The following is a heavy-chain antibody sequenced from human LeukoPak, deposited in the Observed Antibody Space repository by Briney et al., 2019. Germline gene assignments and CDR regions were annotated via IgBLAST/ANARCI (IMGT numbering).Heavy chain of an antibody. V-gene: IGHV4-59*01. CDR2: YYYTGST. D-gene: IGHD2-15*01. Sequence: AETLSLTCTLSGGSISSYFWSWIRQPPGKGLEWIGYYYYTGSTNYNPSLKSRVTISVDTSKNQFSLRLSSVTAADTAVYYCAREVGRLSDAFDIWGQGTMVTVSS. CDR3: AREVGRLSDAFDI. CDR1: GGSISSYF. J-gene: IGHJ3*02.